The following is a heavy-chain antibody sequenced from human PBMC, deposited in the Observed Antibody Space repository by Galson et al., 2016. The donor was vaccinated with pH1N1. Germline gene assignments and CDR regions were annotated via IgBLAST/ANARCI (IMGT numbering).Heavy chain of an antibody. V-gene: IGHV4-30-4*08. D-gene: IGHD3-9*01. J-gene: IGHJ4*02. CDR1: GDFISSGDYF. CDR3: ARGRDYDILTGSSYYFDY. CDR2: IYYSGNT. Sequence: TLSLTCAVSGDFISSGDYFWSWIRQPPGKGLEWIGYIYYSGNTFYSPSLKSRVTISLETSKAQFSLKLSSVTATDTAIYYCARGRDYDILTGSSYYFDYWGQGTLVTVSS.